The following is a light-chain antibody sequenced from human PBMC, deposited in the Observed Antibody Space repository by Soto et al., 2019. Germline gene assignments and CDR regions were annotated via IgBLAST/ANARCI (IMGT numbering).Light chain of an antibody. J-gene: IGKJ1*01. CDR2: AAS. Sequence: AIQMTQSPSSLSASVGDRVTIACRPRQGISNDLAWYQQTPGKAPKLLIYAASSLPSGVLSRFSGSGSGTDFTLPISSLQPEDVATDSCLQDYNYPRTFRQGTKVDIK. CDR1: QGISND. CDR3: LQDYNYPRT. V-gene: IGKV1-6*01.